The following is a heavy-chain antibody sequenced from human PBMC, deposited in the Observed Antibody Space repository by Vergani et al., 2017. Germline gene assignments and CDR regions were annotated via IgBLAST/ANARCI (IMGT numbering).Heavy chain of an antibody. D-gene: IGHD5-24*01. V-gene: IGHV3-33*01. Sequence: QVQLVESGGGVVQPGRSLRLSCAASGFTFRHYGMHWVRQAPGKGLQGVAIIWYDGSNKYYTDSVKGRFTISRDNSKNTRYLQINSLRAEDTAVYYCATVRATINNGGFYFDYWGQGTLVTVS. CDR3: ATVRATINNGGFYFDY. J-gene: IGHJ4*02. CDR1: GFTFRHYG. CDR2: IWYDGSNK.